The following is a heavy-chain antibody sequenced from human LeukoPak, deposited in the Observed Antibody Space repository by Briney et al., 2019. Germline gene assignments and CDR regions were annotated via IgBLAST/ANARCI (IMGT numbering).Heavy chain of an antibody. V-gene: IGHV3-30*02. CDR3: AKDLPAAYFDY. J-gene: IGHJ4*02. CDR2: IRNDGSTK. Sequence: GGSLSLSCAASGFTFSSYGMHWVRQAPGKGLEWVAFIRNDGSTKFYADSVKGRFTISRDNSEKTLYLQMNSLRAEDTAVYYCAKDLPAAYFDYWGQGTLVTVSS. CDR1: GFTFSSYG. D-gene: IGHD2-2*01.